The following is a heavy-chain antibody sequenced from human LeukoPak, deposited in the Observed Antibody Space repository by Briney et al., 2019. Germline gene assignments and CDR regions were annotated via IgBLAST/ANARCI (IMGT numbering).Heavy chain of an antibody. CDR3: ARVDLPAAMMNDAFDI. J-gene: IGHJ3*02. CDR1: GGSISSGGYY. D-gene: IGHD2-2*01. CDR2: IYYSGST. Sequence: SETLSLTCTVSGGSISSGGYYWSWIRQHPGKGLEWIGYIYYSGSTYYNPSLKSRVTISVDTSKNQFSLKLSSVTAADTAVYYCARVDLPAAMMNDAFDIWGQGTMVTVSS. V-gene: IGHV4-31*03.